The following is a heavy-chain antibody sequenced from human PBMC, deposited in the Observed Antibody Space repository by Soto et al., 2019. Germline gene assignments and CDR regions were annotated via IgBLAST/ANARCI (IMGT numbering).Heavy chain of an antibody. Sequence: QVQLVQSGAEVKKPGASVKVSCKASGYTFTSYGISWVRQAPGQGLEWMGWISAYNGNTNYAQKLQGRVTMTTDTSTSTAYMEVRSLRSDDTAVYYCARGARITMVRGVGWFDPWGQGTLVTVSS. CDR3: ARGARITMVRGVGWFDP. CDR1: GYTFTSYG. J-gene: IGHJ5*02. D-gene: IGHD3-10*01. CDR2: ISAYNGNT. V-gene: IGHV1-18*01.